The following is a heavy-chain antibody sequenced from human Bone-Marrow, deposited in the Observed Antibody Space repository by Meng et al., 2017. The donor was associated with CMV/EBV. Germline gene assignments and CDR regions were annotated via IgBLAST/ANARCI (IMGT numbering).Heavy chain of an antibody. J-gene: IGHJ4*02. Sequence: GESLKISCAASGFTFINYTMNWVRQAPGKGLEWVSSISSGSTYIYYADSVRGRFTISRDNAKNSLYLQMNSLRAEDTAVHYCARDRHSNNWYTIDYWGQGTLVTVSS. CDR3: ARDRHSNNWYTIDY. D-gene: IGHD6-13*01. CDR1: GFTFINYT. V-gene: IGHV3-21*01. CDR2: ISSGSTYI.